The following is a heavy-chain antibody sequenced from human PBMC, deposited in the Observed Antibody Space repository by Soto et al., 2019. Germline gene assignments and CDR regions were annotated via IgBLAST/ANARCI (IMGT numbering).Heavy chain of an antibody. J-gene: IGHJ4*02. CDR1: GYSFTTYG. CDR3: ARTEGRSTRGDY. Sequence: QVQLVQSGAEVKKPGASVRVSCKASGYSFTTYGVTWVRQAPGQGLEWMGWISTYNGDTRVAQQHQGRVTLTTDTATNAAHLEPRSPRSDDTAIYYCARTEGRSTRGDYRGQGTLVTVSS. CDR2: ISTYNGDT. D-gene: IGHD2-8*01. V-gene: IGHV1-18*01.